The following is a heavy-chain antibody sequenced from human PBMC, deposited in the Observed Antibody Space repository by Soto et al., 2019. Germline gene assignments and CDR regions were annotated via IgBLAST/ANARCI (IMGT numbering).Heavy chain of an antibody. J-gene: IGHJ4*02. Sequence: PSETLSLTCAVYGGSFSGYYWSWIRQPPGKGLEWIGEINHSGSTNYNPSLKSRVTISVDTSKNQFSLKLSSVTAADTAVYYCARGGIPLTFGGVIVIGYFDYWGQGTLVPFSS. CDR2: INHSGST. CDR1: GGSFSGYY. CDR3: ARGGIPLTFGGVIVIGYFDY. V-gene: IGHV4-34*01. D-gene: IGHD3-16*02.